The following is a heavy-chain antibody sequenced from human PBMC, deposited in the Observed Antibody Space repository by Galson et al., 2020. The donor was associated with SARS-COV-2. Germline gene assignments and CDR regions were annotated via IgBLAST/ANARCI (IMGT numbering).Heavy chain of an antibody. CDR2: IYYSGST. CDR3: ARGRGYCSSSRCSQHWFDP. J-gene: IGHJ5*02. Sequence: SETLSLTCTVSGGSISNYYWSWIRQPPGKGLEWIGYIYYSGSTNYNPSLKSRVTISVDTSKNQFSLKLNSVTAADTAVYYCARGRGYCSSSRCSQHWFDPWGQGTLVTVSS. V-gene: IGHV4-59*01. D-gene: IGHD2-15*01. CDR1: GGSISNYY.